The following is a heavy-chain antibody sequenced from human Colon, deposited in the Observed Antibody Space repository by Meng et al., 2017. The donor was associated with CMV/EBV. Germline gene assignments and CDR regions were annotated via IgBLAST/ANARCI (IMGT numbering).Heavy chain of an antibody. CDR3: AKDRPFDEYCSDN. V-gene: IGHV3-23*01. D-gene: IGHD2/OR15-2a*01. CDR2: ISGDGGTT. CDR1: DFKFTTYA. J-gene: IGHJ4*02. Sequence: GGSLRLSCVVSDFKFTTYAMSWVRQAPGQGLQWVAAISGDGGTTHYADSVKGRFTISRDHARNTLYLHLTSLRADDTALYYCAKDRPFDEYCSDNWGQGTLVTVSS.